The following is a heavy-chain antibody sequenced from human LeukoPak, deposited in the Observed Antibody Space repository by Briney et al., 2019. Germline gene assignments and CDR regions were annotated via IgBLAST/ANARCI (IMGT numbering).Heavy chain of an antibody. Sequence: SETLSLTCTVSGGSISSSSYYWGWIRQPPGKGLEWIGSIYYSGSTYYNPSLKSRVTISVDTSKNQFSLKLSSVTAADTAVYYCARDTASYDSSGYYYEYFDYWGQGTLVTVSS. D-gene: IGHD3-22*01. CDR3: ARDTASYDSSGYYYEYFDY. J-gene: IGHJ4*02. V-gene: IGHV4-39*07. CDR1: GGSISSSSYY. CDR2: IYYSGST.